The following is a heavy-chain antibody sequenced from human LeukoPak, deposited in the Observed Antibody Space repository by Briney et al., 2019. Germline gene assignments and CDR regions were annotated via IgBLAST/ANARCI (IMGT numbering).Heavy chain of an antibody. CDR1: GGSFSGYY. Sequence: KPSETLSLTCAVYGGSFSGYYWSWIRQPPGKGLEWIGEINHSGSTNYNPSPKSRVTISVDTSKNQFSLKLSSVTAADTAVYYCASGAFDYGDYGDYYYYMDVWGKGTTVTISS. CDR2: INHSGST. CDR3: ASGAFDYGDYGDYYYYMDV. D-gene: IGHD4-17*01. V-gene: IGHV4-34*01. J-gene: IGHJ6*03.